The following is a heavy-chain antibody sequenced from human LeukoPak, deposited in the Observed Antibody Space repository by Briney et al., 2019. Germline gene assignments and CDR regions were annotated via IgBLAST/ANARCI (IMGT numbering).Heavy chain of an antibody. J-gene: IGHJ4*02. CDR1: GGSISPYY. CDR2: IYYSGST. V-gene: IGHV4-59*12. Sequence: SEALSLTCTVSGGSISPYYWSWIRQPPGKGLEWIGYIYYSGSTNYNPSLKSRVTISVDTSKNQFSLKLSSVTAADTAVYYCARQGYCSSTSCYHLDYWGQGTLVTVSS. D-gene: IGHD2-2*01. CDR3: ARQGYCSSTSCYHLDY.